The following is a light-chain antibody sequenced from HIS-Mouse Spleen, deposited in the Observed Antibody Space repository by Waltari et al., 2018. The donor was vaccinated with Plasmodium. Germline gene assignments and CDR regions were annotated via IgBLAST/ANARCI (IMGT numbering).Light chain of an antibody. CDR2: AAS. CDR3: QQSYSTWT. Sequence: DIQMTQSPSSLSASVGDRVTITCRASQSISSYLNWYQQKPGKAPKLLIYAASSLQIGVPSMFSGSGAGTYFTRTISSLQPEDFATYYCQQSYSTWTFGQGTKVEIK. V-gene: IGKV1-39*01. CDR1: QSISSY. J-gene: IGKJ1*01.